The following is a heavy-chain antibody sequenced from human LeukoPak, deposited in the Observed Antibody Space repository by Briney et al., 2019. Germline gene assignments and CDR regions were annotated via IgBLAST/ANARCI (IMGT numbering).Heavy chain of an antibody. D-gene: IGHD2-15*01. Sequence: GASVKVSCVASGYTFTGYYMHWVRQAPGQGLEWMGWINPKSGNTGYAQTLQGRVTMTRNTSISTAYMELSSLRSEDTAVYYCASPYCSGGSCYSGDYYYMDVWGKGTTVTVSS. J-gene: IGHJ6*03. CDR3: ASPYCSGGSCYSGDYYYMDV. CDR1: GYTFTGYY. V-gene: IGHV1-8*02. CDR2: INPKSGNT.